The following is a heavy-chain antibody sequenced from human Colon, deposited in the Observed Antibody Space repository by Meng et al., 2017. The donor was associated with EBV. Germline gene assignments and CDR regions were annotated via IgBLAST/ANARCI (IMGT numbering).Heavy chain of an antibody. CDR3: ASFDHIPRRNYFDY. CDR1: GGSISSGNYY. J-gene: IGHJ4*02. Sequence: RRQESVPGLLEPSHTLSLTCTVAGGSISSGNYYWSWIRQPPGKGLEWIGYIHHSGSAYYNPSLKSRVSISVDTSKNQFSLNLNSMTAADTAVYYCASFDHIPRRNYFDYWGQGTLVTVSS. V-gene: IGHV4-30-4*01. CDR2: IHHSGSA. D-gene: IGHD2-21*01.